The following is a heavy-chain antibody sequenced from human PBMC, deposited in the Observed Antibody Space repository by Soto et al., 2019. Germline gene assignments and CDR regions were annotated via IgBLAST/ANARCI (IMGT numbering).Heavy chain of an antibody. Sequence: ASVKVSCKASGYNFSDYYIHWVRQAPGQGLEWLGWVSPKSGGTNYAQKFKGGVTMTRDTSSNTVYMDLSGLKSDDTAVFYCAREISGGGTLNCFDTWGQGTLVTVSS. J-gene: IGHJ5*02. D-gene: IGHD2-8*02. CDR2: VSPKSGGT. CDR3: AREISGGGTLNCFDT. CDR1: GYNFSDYY. V-gene: IGHV1-2*02.